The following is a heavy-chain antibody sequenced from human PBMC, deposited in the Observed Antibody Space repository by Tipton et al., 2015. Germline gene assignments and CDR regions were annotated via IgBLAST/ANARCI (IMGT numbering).Heavy chain of an antibody. D-gene: IGHD6-19*01. CDR1: GFTFSSYA. CDR3: AKDYPTYSSGWYYFDY. CDR2: INGIGDST. V-gene: IGHV3-23*01. J-gene: IGHJ4*02. Sequence: SLRLSCAASGFTFSSYAMSWVRQAPGKGLEWVSTINGIGDSTYYADSVKSRFTVSRDNSRNTVYLQMNSLRAEDTAVYYCAKDYPTYSSGWYYFDYWGQGTQLTVSS.